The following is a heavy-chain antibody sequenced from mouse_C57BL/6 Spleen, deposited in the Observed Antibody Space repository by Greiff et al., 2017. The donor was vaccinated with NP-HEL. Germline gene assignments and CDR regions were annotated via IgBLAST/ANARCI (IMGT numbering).Heavy chain of an antibody. CDR1: GYSFTDYN. CDR3: ASGGLTIDYDYDAMDY. D-gene: IGHD2-4*01. Sequence: VQLKQSGPELVKPGASVKISCKASGYSFTDYNMNWVKQSNGKSLEWIGVINPNYGTTSYNQKFKGKATLTVDQSSSTAYMQLNSLTSEDSAVYYCASGGLTIDYDYDAMDYWGQGTSVTVSS. V-gene: IGHV1-39*01. J-gene: IGHJ4*01. CDR2: INPNYGTT.